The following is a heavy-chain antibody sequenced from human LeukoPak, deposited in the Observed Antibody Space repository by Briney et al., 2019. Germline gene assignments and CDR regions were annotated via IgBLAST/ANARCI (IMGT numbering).Heavy chain of an antibody. CDR3: ARDFREAYYYGSGREFDP. CDR2: IYHSGST. V-gene: IGHV4-38-2*02. Sequence: SETLSLTCTVSGGSISSYYWSWIRQPPGKGLEWIGSIYHSGSTYYNPSLKSRVTISVDTSKNQFSLKLSSVTAADTAVYYCARDFREAYYYGSGREFDPWGQGTLVTVSS. J-gene: IGHJ5*02. D-gene: IGHD3-10*01. CDR1: GGSISSYY.